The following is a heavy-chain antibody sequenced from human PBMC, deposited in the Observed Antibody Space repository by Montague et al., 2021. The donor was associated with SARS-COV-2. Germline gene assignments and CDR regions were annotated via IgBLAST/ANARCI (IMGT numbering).Heavy chain of an antibody. Sequence: SETLSLTCAVSGGSFSRYYWSWIRQPPGQGLEWIGEISQSGNTKYNPSLKSRVTILVDTSKNQFSLKLTSVTAADTAVYCARGQEGVNMVLVVLGFHYYMDVWGKGTTVTVSS. CDR1: GGSFSRYY. J-gene: IGHJ6*03. V-gene: IGHV4-34*01. CDR3: ARGQEGVNMVLVVLGFHYYMDV. CDR2: ISQSGNT. D-gene: IGHD3-22*01.